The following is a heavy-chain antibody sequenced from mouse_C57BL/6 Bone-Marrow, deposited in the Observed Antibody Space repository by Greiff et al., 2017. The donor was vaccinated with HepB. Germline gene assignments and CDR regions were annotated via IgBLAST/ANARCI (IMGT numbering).Heavy chain of an antibody. CDR1: GFTFSDYY. J-gene: IGHJ1*03. CDR2: ISNGGGST. Sequence: EVKLMESGGGLVQPGGSLKLSCAASGFTFSDYYMYWVRQTPEKRLEWVAYISNGGGSTYYPDTVKGRFTISRDNAKNTLYLQMSRLKSEDTAMYYCARHYYVISYWYFDVWGTGTTVTVSS. V-gene: IGHV5-12*01. D-gene: IGHD1-1*01. CDR3: ARHYYVISYWYFDV.